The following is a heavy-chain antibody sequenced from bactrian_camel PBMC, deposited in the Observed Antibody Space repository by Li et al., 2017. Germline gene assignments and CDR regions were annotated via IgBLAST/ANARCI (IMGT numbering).Heavy chain of an antibody. CDR3: AADWFCRDGGVWFDPNY. J-gene: IGHJ4*01. CDR2: VDHRGNA. CDR1: EYTPSSNC. D-gene: IGHD6*01. Sequence: HVQLVESGGGSVRPGGSLRLSCEASEYTPSSNCMGWFREAPGNEPEAVATVDHRGNADYAESVKDRFTISKDKDHVKNTLFLEMTNLKADDTAMYYCAADWFCRDGGVWFDPNYWGQGTQVTVS. V-gene: IGHV3S53*01.